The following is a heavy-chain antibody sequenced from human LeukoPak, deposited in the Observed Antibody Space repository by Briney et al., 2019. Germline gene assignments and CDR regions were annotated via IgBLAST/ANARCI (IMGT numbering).Heavy chain of an antibody. CDR2: IYYSGST. Sequence: PSETLSLTCTVSGGSISSSSYYWGWIRQPPGKGLEWIGSIYYSGSTYYNPSLKSRVTISVDTSKNQFSLKLSSVTAADTAVYYCAREMGHLAPGGIIWGQGTLVTVSS. V-gene: IGHV4-39*07. J-gene: IGHJ4*02. CDR1: GGSISSSSYY. D-gene: IGHD3-10*01. CDR3: AREMGHLAPGGII.